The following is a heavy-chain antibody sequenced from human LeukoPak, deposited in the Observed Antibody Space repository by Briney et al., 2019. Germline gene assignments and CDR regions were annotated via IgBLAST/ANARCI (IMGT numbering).Heavy chain of an antibody. J-gene: IGHJ4*02. V-gene: IGHV4-4*09. D-gene: IGHD3-16*01. CDR2: IYTSGST. CDR3: ARLLVGETYFDY. Sequence: GSLRLSCAASGYTVSDKPMTWVRQAAGKGLEWIGYIYTSGSTNYNPSLKSRVTISVDTSKNQFSLKLSSVTAADTAVYYCARLLVGETYFDYWGQGTLVTVSS. CDR1: GYTVSDKP.